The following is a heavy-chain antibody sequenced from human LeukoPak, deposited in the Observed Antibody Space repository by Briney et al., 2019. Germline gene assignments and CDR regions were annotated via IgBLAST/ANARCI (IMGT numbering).Heavy chain of an antibody. CDR2: ISYSGSVQ. Sequence: PGGCLRLSCAASGIRFTNFGMHWVRQAPGKGLEWVSVISYSGSVQFYADSVKGRFTISRDDSKNTVYLQMNSLRVEDTAVYYCARSPRDSRDWTGSLDFWGQGALVTVSS. CDR3: ARSPRDSRDWTGSLDF. J-gene: IGHJ4*02. CDR1: GIRFTNFG. D-gene: IGHD3-22*01. V-gene: IGHV3-30*03.